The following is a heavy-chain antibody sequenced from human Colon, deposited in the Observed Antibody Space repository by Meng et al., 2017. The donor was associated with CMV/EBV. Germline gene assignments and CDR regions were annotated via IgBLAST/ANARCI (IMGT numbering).Heavy chain of an antibody. V-gene: IGHV3-30-3*01. D-gene: IGHD1-26*01. CDR1: GFIFSSFA. Sequence: GGSLRLSCAASGFIFSSFAMIWVRQAPGKGLEWVAVISYDGSNKYYADSVKGRFTISRDNSKNTLYLQMNSLRAEDTAVYYCARDKRRGALVGATGGFDYWGQGTLVTVSS. J-gene: IGHJ4*02. CDR2: ISYDGSNK. CDR3: ARDKRRGALVGATGGFDY.